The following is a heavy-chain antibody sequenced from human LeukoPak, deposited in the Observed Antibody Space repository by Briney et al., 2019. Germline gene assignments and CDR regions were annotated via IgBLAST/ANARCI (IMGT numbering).Heavy chain of an antibody. CDR2: IYYTGST. Sequence: SETLSLTCTVSGGSISGSYWSWIRQSPGKGLEWIGYIYYTGSTNYNPSLKSRVTISLDTSKNQFSLKLSSVTAADTAVYYCARGKVPVAYYYYYMDVWGKGTTVIVSS. J-gene: IGHJ6*03. CDR3: ARGKVPVAYYYYYMDV. V-gene: IGHV4-59*08. CDR1: GGSISGSY.